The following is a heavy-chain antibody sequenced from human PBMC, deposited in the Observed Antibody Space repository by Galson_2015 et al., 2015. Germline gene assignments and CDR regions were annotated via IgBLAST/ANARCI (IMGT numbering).Heavy chain of an antibody. J-gene: IGHJ5*02. CDR2: IYYSGST. Sequence: TLSLTCTVSGGSISSGGNYWSWIRQHPGTGLEWLGYIYYSGSTYYNPSLTSRVTISLDTSKNQFSLKLSSVTAADTSLYYCARRQPRYNNYDIDPCGQGTLVTVSS. D-gene: IGHD4-11*01. V-gene: IGHV4-31*03. CDR1: GGSISSGGNY. CDR3: ARRQPRYNNYDIDP.